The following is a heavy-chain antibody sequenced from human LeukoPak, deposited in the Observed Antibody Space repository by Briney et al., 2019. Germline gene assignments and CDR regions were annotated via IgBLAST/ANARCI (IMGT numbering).Heavy chain of an antibody. Sequence: GGSLRLSCAASGFTLSSYAMSWVRQAPGKGLEWVSAISGSGGSTYYADSVKGRFTISRDNSKNTLYLQMNSLRAEDTALYYCAREKGTDYRYYYMDVWGKGTTVAVSS. CDR1: GFTLSSYA. CDR2: ISGSGGST. J-gene: IGHJ6*03. CDR3: AREKGTDYRYYYMDV. D-gene: IGHD4-11*01. V-gene: IGHV3-23*01.